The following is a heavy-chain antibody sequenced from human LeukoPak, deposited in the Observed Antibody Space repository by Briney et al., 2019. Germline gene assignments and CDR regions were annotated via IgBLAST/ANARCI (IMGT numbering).Heavy chain of an antibody. V-gene: IGHV1-46*01. D-gene: IGHD2-2*01. J-gene: IGHJ6*02. Sequence: GASGKVSCKASGYTCTSYYMHWVRQAAGQWLEWMGITNPSGGSTSYAQKFHGRVTMTRDTSTSTVYMELSSLRSEDTAVYYCARDSEPYCSSTSCYDDYYYHGMDVWGQGTTVTVSS. CDR3: ARDSEPYCSSTSCYDDYYYHGMDV. CDR2: TNPSGGST. CDR1: GYTCTSYY.